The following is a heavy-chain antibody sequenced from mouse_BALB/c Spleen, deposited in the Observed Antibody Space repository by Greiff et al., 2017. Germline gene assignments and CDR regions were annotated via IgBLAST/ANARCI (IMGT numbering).Heavy chain of an antibody. V-gene: IGHV1S41*01. CDR2: IAPGSGST. CDR1: GYTFTSYW. J-gene: IGHJ3*01. Sequence: DLVKPGASVKLSCKASGYTFTSYWINWIKQRPGQGLEWIGRIAPGSGSTYYNEMFKGKATLTVDTSSSTAYIQLSSLTSEDSAVYYCARSYYGSSYAYWGQGTLVTVSA. CDR3: ARSYYGSSYAY. D-gene: IGHD1-1*01.